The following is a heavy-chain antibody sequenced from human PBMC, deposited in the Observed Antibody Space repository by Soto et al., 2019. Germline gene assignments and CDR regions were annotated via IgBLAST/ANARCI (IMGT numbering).Heavy chain of an antibody. CDR1: GGTFSSYA. D-gene: IGHD3-22*01. CDR2: IIPIFGTA. CDR3: ARPNYYDSSGSFDY. J-gene: IGHJ4*02. V-gene: IGHV1-69*13. Sequence: SVKVSCKASGGTFSSYAISWVRQAPGQGLEWMGGIIPIFGTANYAQKFQGRVTITADESTSTAYMELSSLRSEDTAVYYCARPNYYDSSGSFDYWGQGTLVTVSS.